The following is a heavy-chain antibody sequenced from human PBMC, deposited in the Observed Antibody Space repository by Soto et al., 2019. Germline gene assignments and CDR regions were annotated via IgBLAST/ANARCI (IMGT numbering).Heavy chain of an antibody. Sequence: SVKVSCKASGFDFGSFGIQFLRQTRGRGLEWIGWIVVASGRTSYARQFQGRVAFSRDMSSTTAYMDLYDLKSDDTAAYFCSADHPHTAIGWPVWGQGTTVTVSS. CDR1: GFDFGSFG. CDR2: IVVASGRT. V-gene: IGHV1-58*02. CDR3: SADHPHTAIGWPV. J-gene: IGHJ6*02.